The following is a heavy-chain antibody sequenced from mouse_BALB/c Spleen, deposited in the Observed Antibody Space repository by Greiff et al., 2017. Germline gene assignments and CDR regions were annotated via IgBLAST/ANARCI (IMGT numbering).Heavy chain of an antibody. D-gene: IGHD1-1*02. CDR3: ARDYGYYLDY. CDR2: IYPYNGGA. J-gene: IGHJ2*01. CDR1: GYTFTDYN. V-gene: IGHV1S29*02. Sequence: EVQLVESGPELVKPGPSVKISCKAPGYTFTDYNMHWVKQSHGKSLEWIGYIYPYNGGAGYNQKFKSKATLTVDNSSSTAYMELRSLTSEDSAVYYCARDYGYYLDYWGRGTTLTVSS.